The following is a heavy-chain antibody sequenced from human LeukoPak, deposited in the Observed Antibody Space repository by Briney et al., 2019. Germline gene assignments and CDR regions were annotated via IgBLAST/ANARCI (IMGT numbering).Heavy chain of an antibody. CDR3: ARRGSGWTYYYYYMDV. J-gene: IGHJ6*03. V-gene: IGHV1-8*01. CDR2: MNPNSGNT. D-gene: IGHD6-19*01. CDR1: GYTFTSYD. Sequence: GASVKVSYEASGYTFTSYDINWVRQATGQGLEWMGWMNPNSGNTGYAQKFQGRVTMTRNTSISTAYMELSSLRSEDTAVYYCARRGSGWTYYYYYMDVWGKGTTVTVSS.